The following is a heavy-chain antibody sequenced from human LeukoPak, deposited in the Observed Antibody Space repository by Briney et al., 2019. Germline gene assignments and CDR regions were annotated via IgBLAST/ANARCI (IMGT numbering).Heavy chain of an antibody. D-gene: IGHD5-18*01. J-gene: IGHJ4*02. CDR2: ISSSGSTI. CDR3: ARVGYSYGTSFDY. Sequence: GGSLRLSCAASGFTFSSYEMNWVRQAPGKGLEWVSYISSSGSTIYYADSVKGRFTISRDNAKNSLFLQMNSLRAEDTAIYYCARVGYSYGTSFDYWGQGTLVTVSS. V-gene: IGHV3-48*03. CDR1: GFTFSSYE.